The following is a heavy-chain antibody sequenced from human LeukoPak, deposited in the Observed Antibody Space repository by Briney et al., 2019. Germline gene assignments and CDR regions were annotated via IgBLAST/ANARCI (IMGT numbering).Heavy chain of an antibody. CDR2: IYPGDSDT. CDR1: GYSFTSYW. J-gene: IGHJ4*02. D-gene: IGHD2-15*01. CDR3: ARRPRVAETYYFDY. Sequence: GESLQISCKGSGYSFTSYWIGWVRQLPGKGLEWMGIIYPGDSDTRYSPSFQGQVTISADKSISTAYLQWSSLKASDTAMYYCARRPRVAETYYFDYWGQGTLVTVSS. V-gene: IGHV5-51*01.